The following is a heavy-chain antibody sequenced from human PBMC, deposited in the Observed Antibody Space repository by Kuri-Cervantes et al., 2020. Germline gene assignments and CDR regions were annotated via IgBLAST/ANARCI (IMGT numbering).Heavy chain of an antibody. J-gene: IGHJ4*02. CDR3: ARVPIHYYDSSPYWYYFDK. CDR1: GDPISTYY. Sequence: SEPLSLTCTVSGDPISTYYWSWIRQPPGEGLEWIANIYHSGSTYYNPSLKSRVTITIDTSKNQFSLKLTSVTAADTAVYYCARVPIHYYDSSPYWYYFDKWGQGTLVTVSS. D-gene: IGHD3-22*01. V-gene: IGHV4-59*01. CDR2: IYHSGST.